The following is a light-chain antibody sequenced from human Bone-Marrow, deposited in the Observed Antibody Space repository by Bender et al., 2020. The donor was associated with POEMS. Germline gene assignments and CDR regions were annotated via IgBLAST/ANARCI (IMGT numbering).Light chain of an antibody. CDR3: VAWDASLNGWV. V-gene: IGLV1-47*02. Sequence: QSVLTQPPSVSGTPGQRVTISCSGSGSNIARNYVCWFQHFTGTAPRLLIYTNNERPSGVPDRFSGSKSGTSASLAITGLQSDDEAIYFCVAWDASLNGWVFGGGTKLTVL. CDR1: GSNIARNY. J-gene: IGLJ3*02. CDR2: TNN.